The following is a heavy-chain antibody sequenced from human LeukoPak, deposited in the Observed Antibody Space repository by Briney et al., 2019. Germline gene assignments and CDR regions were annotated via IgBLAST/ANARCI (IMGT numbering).Heavy chain of an antibody. J-gene: IGHJ4*02. D-gene: IGHD3-22*01. Sequence: KPSETLSLTCAVYGGSFSGYYWSWIRQPPGKGLEWIGEINHSGSTNYNPSLKSRVTISVDTSKNQFSLKLSSVTAADTAVYYCARGLRDPMRRFDYWGQGTLVTVSS. V-gene: IGHV4-34*01. CDR2: INHSGST. CDR1: GGSFSGYY. CDR3: ARGLRDPMRRFDY.